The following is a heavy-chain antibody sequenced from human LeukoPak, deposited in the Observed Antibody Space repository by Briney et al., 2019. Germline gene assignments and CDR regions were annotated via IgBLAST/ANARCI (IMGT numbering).Heavy chain of an antibody. V-gene: IGHV4-39*07. CDR1: GGSISSSSYY. Sequence: SETLSLICTVSGGSISSSSYYWGWIRQPPGKGLEWIGSIYYSGSTYYNPSLKSRVTISVDTSKNQFSLKLSSVTAADTAVYYCARDYGDYVNENWFDPWGQGTLVTVSS. D-gene: IGHD4-17*01. J-gene: IGHJ5*02. CDR3: ARDYGDYVNENWFDP. CDR2: IYYSGST.